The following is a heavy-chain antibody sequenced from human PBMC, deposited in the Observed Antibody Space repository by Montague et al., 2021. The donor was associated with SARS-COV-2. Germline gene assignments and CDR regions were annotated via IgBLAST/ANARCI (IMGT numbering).Heavy chain of an antibody. Sequence: CAISGDSDSVKRPRCRSIRQTPALDSQWLGVSYYRFKWNNDYAVSVKSRITINPDTSKNQFSLQLNSVTPEDTAVYYCARGSSGYYTPRPFDYWGQGTLVTVSS. CDR1: GDSDSVKRPR. V-gene: IGHV6-1*01. D-gene: IGHD3-22*01. J-gene: IGHJ4*02. CDR2: SYYRFKWNN. CDR3: ARGSSGYYTPRPFDY.